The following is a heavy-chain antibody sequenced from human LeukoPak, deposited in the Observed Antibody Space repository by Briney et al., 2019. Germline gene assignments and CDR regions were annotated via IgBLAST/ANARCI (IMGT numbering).Heavy chain of an antibody. D-gene: IGHD1-26*01. J-gene: IGHJ4*02. CDR3: ARSHAEELDY. Sequence: PAETLSLTCTVSGGSISSGGYSWSWIRQHPGKGLEWIGYIYYSGSTYYNPSLKSRVTISVDTSKNQFSLKLSSVTAADTAVYYCARSHAEELDYWGQGTLVTVSS. V-gene: IGHV4-31*03. CDR1: GGSISSGGYS. CDR2: IYYSGST.